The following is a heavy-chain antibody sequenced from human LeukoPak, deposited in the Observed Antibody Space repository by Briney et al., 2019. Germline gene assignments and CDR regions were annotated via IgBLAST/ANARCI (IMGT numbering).Heavy chain of an antibody. CDR1: GFTVSSNY. CDR3: ARSTGSYYDMDV. J-gene: IGHJ6*02. D-gene: IGHD1-1*01. Sequence: GGSLRLSCAASGFTVSSNYMSWVRQAPGKGLEWVSVIYSGGSTYYADSVKGRFTISRDNAKNSLYLQMNSLRAEDTAVYYCARSTGSYYDMDVWGQGTTVTVSS. CDR2: IYSGGST. V-gene: IGHV3-53*01.